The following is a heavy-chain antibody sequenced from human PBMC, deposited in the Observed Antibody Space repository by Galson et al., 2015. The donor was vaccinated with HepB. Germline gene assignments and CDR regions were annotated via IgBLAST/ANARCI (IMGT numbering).Heavy chain of an antibody. CDR2: ISYDGSNK. Sequence: SLRLSCAASGFTFSSYGMHRVRQAPGKGLEWVAVISYDGSNKYYADSVKGRFTISRDNSKNTLYLQMNSLRAEDTAVYYCAKDGGYQLLHSFLGAFDIWGQGTMVTVSS. CDR3: AKDGGYQLLHSFLGAFDI. CDR1: GFTFSSYG. J-gene: IGHJ3*02. V-gene: IGHV3-30*18. D-gene: IGHD2-2*01.